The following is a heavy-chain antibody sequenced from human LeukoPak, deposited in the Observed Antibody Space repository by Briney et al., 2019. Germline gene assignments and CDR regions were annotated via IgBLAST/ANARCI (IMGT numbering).Heavy chain of an antibody. Sequence: PGRSLRLSCAASGFTFSSYGMHWVRQAPGKGLEWVAVISYDGSNKYYADSVKGRFTISRDNSKNTLYLQMNSLRAEDTAVYYCARLAGPYSSSWYYGYWGQGTLVTVSS. CDR2: ISYDGSNK. CDR3: ARLAGPYSSSWYYGY. J-gene: IGHJ4*02. D-gene: IGHD6-13*01. CDR1: GFTFSSYG. V-gene: IGHV3-30*03.